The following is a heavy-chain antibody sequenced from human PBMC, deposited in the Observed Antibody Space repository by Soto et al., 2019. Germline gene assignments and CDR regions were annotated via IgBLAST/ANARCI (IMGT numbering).Heavy chain of an antibody. CDR1: GGSIASSSYY. V-gene: IGHV4-39*01. Sequence: QLQLQESGPGLVKPSETLSLTCTVSGGSIASSSYYWGWIRQPPGKGLEWIGSIYSSGSTYYSPSLKIRVTISVDTSKNRLSLKLRSVTAADTAVYYCRYYYDSSGHSAFDNWGQGTLATVSS. D-gene: IGHD3-22*01. CDR2: IYSSGST. J-gene: IGHJ4*02. CDR3: RYYYDSSGHSAFDN.